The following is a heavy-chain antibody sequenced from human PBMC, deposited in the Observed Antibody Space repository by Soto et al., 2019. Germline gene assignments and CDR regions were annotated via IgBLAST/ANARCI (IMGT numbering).Heavy chain of an antibody. J-gene: IGHJ6*02. CDR3: AREGYCSGGSCYYYYGLAV. V-gene: IGHV3-72*01. D-gene: IGHD2-15*01. Sequence: PGGSLRLSCAASGFTFSDHYMDWVRQAPGKGLEWVGRTRNKANSYTTEYAASVKGRFTISRDDSKNSLYLQMNSLKTEDTAVYYCAREGYCSGGSCYYYYGLAVWGQGNTVTVSS. CDR2: TRNKANSYTT. CDR1: GFTFSDHY.